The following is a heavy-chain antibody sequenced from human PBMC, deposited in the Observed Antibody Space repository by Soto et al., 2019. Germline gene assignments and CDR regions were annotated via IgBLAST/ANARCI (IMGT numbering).Heavy chain of an antibody. V-gene: IGHV3-48*03. CDR3: ARGVLYYNVRSGLDY. J-gene: IGHJ4*02. Sequence: GGSLRPSCAASGFTFSSYERIWFRQAPGKGLEWISYISSSGSTTYYADSVKGRITISRDNAKNSLYLQMNRLRAEDTAVYYCARGVLYYNVRSGLDYWGQGTLVTVSS. CDR1: GFTFSSYE. D-gene: IGHD3-22*01. CDR2: ISSSGSTT.